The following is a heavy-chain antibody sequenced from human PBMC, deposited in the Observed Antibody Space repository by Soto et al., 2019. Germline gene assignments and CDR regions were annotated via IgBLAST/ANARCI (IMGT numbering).Heavy chain of an antibody. Sequence: ASVKVSCKASGYTFTGYYMHWVRQAPGQGLEWMGWINPNSGGTNYAQKFQGWVTMTRDTSISTAYMKLSRLRSDDTAVYYCAREGAVAADYYYGMDVWGQGTTVTVSS. CDR2: INPNSGGT. D-gene: IGHD6-19*01. J-gene: IGHJ6*02. CDR1: GYTFTGYY. V-gene: IGHV1-2*04. CDR3: AREGAVAADYYYGMDV.